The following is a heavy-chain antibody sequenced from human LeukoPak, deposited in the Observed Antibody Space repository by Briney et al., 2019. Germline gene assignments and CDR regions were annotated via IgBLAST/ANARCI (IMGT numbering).Heavy chain of an antibody. D-gene: IGHD3-9*01. CDR2: INPNSGGT. CDR3: ARDFDDILTGYSPGFDY. CDR1: GYTFTRYY. V-gene: IGHV1-2*02. J-gene: IGHJ4*02. Sequence: ASVKVSCKASGYTFTRYYMHWVRQAPGQGLEWMGWINPNSGGTNYAQKFQGRVTMTRDTSISTAYMELSRLRSDDTAVYYCARDFDDILTGYSPGFDYWGQGTLVTVSS.